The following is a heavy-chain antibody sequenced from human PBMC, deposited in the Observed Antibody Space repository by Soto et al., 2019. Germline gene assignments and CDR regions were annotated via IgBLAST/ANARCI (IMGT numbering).Heavy chain of an antibody. J-gene: IGHJ4*02. V-gene: IGHV4-39*01. CDR1: GGSISSSSYY. CDR3: ARHYTDYGDYLYYFDY. Sequence: SETLSLTCTVSGGSISSSSYYWGWIRQPPGKGLEWIGSIYYSGSTYYNPSLKSRVTISVDTSKNQFSLKLSSVTAADTAVYYCARHYTDYGDYLYYFDYWGKGTLVTVSS. CDR2: IYYSGST. D-gene: IGHD4-17*01.